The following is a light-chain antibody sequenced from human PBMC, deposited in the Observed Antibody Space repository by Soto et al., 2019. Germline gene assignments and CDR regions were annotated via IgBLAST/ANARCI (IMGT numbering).Light chain of an antibody. V-gene: IGKV1-9*01. Sequence: DIQLTQSPSFLSASVGDRITITCRASQGLRGNLAWYQQKPGKAPKLLISTASSLQSGVPSRFSGSGSGTEFTLTITCLQPEDFATYYCQQLNDYPLTFGGGTQVEIK. J-gene: IGKJ4*01. CDR3: QQLNDYPLT. CDR1: QGLRGN. CDR2: TAS.